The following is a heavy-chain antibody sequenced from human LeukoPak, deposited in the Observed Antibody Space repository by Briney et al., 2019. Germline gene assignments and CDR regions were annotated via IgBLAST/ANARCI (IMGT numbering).Heavy chain of an antibody. CDR1: GGSISGYY. V-gene: IGHV4-59*01. CDR2: IYYSGNT. Sequence: PSETLSLTCTVSGGSISGYYWSWIRQPPGKGLEWIGYIYYSGNTKYNPSLKSRVTMSVDTSRNQFSLKLSSVTAADTAVYYCARANTNYYDSSGYHGDFDYWGQGTLVTVSS. CDR3: ARANTNYYDSSGYHGDFDY. D-gene: IGHD3-22*01. J-gene: IGHJ4*02.